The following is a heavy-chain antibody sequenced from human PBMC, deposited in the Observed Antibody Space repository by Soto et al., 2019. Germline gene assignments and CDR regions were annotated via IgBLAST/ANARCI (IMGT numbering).Heavy chain of an antibody. V-gene: IGHV1-2*02. Sequence: ASVKVSCKASGYTFTGYYMHWVRQAPGQGLEWMGWINPNSGGTNYAQKFQGRVTMTRDTSISTAYMELSRLRSDDTAVYYCASDHTPPDYYVSSCYLDYWGQGTLVTVSS. D-gene: IGHD3-22*01. J-gene: IGHJ4*02. CDR3: ASDHTPPDYYVSSCYLDY. CDR2: INPNSGGT. CDR1: GYTFTGYY.